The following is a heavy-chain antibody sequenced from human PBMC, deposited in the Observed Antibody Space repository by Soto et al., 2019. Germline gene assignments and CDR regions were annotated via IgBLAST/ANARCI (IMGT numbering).Heavy chain of an antibody. CDR2: IYPGDSDV. V-gene: IGHV5-51*03. J-gene: IGHJ4*02. Sequence: EVQLVQSGAEGKKPKESLKISCKGSGYNFSGYWINWVREMPGKGLEWMGTIYPGDSDVRYSPSFQGQVTISVDKSMSIVYLQWSSLQASDTAIYYCARTEYGSGTFDSWGQGTLVTVSS. CDR1: GYNFSGYW. CDR3: ARTEYGSGTFDS. D-gene: IGHD3-10*01.